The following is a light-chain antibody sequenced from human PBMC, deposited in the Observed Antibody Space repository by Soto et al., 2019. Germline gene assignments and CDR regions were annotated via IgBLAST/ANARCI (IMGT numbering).Light chain of an antibody. CDR1: HHIDAW. V-gene: IGKV1-5*03. J-gene: IGKJ4*01. Sequence: IQMTQSPSTLSASVGDRVTITCRASHHIDAWLAWYQQKPGKAPKVLIYKASILESGVPSRFSGSGSGTEFTLTISRLQPDETATYYCQPHSNYPLTLCGGTKVDIK. CDR3: QPHSNYPLT. CDR2: KAS.